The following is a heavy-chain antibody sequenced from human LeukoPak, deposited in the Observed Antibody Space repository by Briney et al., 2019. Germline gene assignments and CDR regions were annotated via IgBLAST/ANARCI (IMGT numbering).Heavy chain of an antibody. J-gene: IGHJ4*02. CDR2: MNPNSGNR. CDR3: ARVDRIVGVTTPFYNFDY. Sequence: ASVKVSCKASGYTFINYDINWVRQATGQGLEWMGWMNPNSGNRGYEQKFQGRVTITWNTSISTAYMELSSLRSEDTAVYYCARVDRIVGVTTPFYNFDYWGQGTLVTVSS. D-gene: IGHD1-26*01. V-gene: IGHV1-8*01. CDR1: GYTFINYD.